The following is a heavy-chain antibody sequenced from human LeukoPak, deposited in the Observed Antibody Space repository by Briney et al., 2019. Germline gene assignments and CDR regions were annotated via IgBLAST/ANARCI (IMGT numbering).Heavy chain of an antibody. D-gene: IGHD3-16*01. V-gene: IGHV1-2*02. Sequence: GASVKVSCKASGYTFTGYYMHWVRQAPGQGLEWMGWINPNSGGTNYAQKFQGRVTMTRDTSISTAYMELSRLRSDDTAVYYCARGPYAGYYYYYGMDVWGQGTTVTVSS. J-gene: IGHJ6*02. CDR2: INPNSGGT. CDR3: ARGPYAGYYYYYGMDV. CDR1: GYTFTGYY.